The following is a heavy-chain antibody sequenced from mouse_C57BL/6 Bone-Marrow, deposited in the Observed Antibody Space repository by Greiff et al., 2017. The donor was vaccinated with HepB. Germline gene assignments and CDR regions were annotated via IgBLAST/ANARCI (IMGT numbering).Heavy chain of an antibody. D-gene: IGHD2-5*01. Sequence: VQLQQSGAELVKPGASVKMSCKASGYTFTTYPIEWMKQNHGKSLEWIGNFHPYNDDTKYNEKFKGKATLTVEKSSSTVYLELSRLTSDDSAVYYCAKSPYSNYEGCWYFDVWGTGTTVTVSS. CDR3: AKSPYSNYEGCWYFDV. CDR2: FHPYNDDT. CDR1: GYTFTTYP. J-gene: IGHJ1*03. V-gene: IGHV1-47*01.